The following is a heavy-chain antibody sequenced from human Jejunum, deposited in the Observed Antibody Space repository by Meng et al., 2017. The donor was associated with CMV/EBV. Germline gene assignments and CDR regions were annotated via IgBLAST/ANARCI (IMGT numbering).Heavy chain of an antibody. CDR3: ARDLSGTYVGGWFDP. J-gene: IGHJ5*02. D-gene: IGHD1-26*01. CDR1: GSPLTANV. V-gene: IGHV1-2*02. CDR2: IYSNSGAT. Sequence: SGSPLTANVMFWVRQAPGQGLEWMGWIYSNSGATNYAQKFQGRVTMTRDTSISTVYMELSSLRSEDTAIYYCARDLSGTYVGGWFDPWGQGTLVTVSS.